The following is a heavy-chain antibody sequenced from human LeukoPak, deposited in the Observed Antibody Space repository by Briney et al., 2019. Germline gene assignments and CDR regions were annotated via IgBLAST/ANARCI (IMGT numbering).Heavy chain of an antibody. J-gene: IGHJ4*02. V-gene: IGHV3-48*02. CDR3: ARDPPRWLRLLPPPTRGAQPPDY. CDR2: ISSSSSTI. Sequence: GGSLRLSCAASGFTFSSYSMNWVRQAPGKGLEWVSYISSSSSTIYYADSVKGRFTISRDNAKNSLYLQMNSLRDEDTAVYYCARDPPRWLRLLPPPTRGAQPPDYWGQGALVTVSS. CDR1: GFTFSSYS. D-gene: IGHD5-12*01.